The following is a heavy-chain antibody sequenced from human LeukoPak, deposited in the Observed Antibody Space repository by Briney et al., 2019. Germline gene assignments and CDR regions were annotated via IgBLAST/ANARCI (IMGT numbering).Heavy chain of an antibody. CDR2: INHSGST. CDR3: ARGSTRWFSTIDY. CDR1: GGSFSGYY. V-gene: IGHV4-34*01. D-gene: IGHD4-23*01. Sequence: SETLSLTCAVYGGSFSGYYWSWIRQPPGKGLEWIGEINHSGSTNYNPSLKSRVTISVDTSKNQSSLKLSSVTAADTAVYYCARGSTRWFSTIDYWGQGTLVTVSS. J-gene: IGHJ4*02.